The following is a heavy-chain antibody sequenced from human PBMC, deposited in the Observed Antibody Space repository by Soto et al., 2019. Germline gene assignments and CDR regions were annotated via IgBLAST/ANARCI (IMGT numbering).Heavy chain of an antibody. D-gene: IGHD6-13*01. CDR1: GDSVSSNSAA. Sequence: SQTLSLTCAISGDSVSSNSAAWSWIRQSPSRGLEWLGMTYYRSKWYNDYAVSVKSRITINPDTSKNQFSLQLSSVTPEDTAVYYCARVTGSSSWYYYYGVEVWGQGTTVTVSS. V-gene: IGHV6-1*01. CDR2: TYYRSKWYN. J-gene: IGHJ6*02. CDR3: ARVTGSSSWYYYYGVEV.